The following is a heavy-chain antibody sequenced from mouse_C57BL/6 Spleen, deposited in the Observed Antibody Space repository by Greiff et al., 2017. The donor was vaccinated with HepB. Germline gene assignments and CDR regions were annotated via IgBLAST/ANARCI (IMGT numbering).Heavy chain of an antibody. V-gene: IGHV3-6*01. D-gene: IGHD2-4*01. CDR1: GYSITSGYY. J-gene: IGHJ3*01. CDR2: ISYDGSN. Sequence: DVQLQESGPGLVKPSQSLSLTCSVTGYSITSGYYWNWIRQFPGNKLEWMGYISYDGSNNYNPSLKNRISITRDTSKNQFFLKLNSVTTEDTATYYCARGGLDAWFAYWGQGTLVTVSA. CDR3: ARGGLDAWFAY.